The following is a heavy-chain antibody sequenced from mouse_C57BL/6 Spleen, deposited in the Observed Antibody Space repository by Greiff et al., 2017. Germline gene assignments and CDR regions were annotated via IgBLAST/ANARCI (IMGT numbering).Heavy chain of an antibody. CDR1: GFTFSSYG. V-gene: IGHV5-6*01. Sequence: EVQLVESGGDLVKPGGSLKLSCAASGFTFSSYGMSWVRQTPDKRLEWVATISSGGSYTYYPDSVKGRFTISRDNAKNTLYLQMSSLKSEDTAMYYCARASKGPYLDYWGQGTTLTVSS. CDR2: ISSGGSYT. J-gene: IGHJ2*01. CDR3: ARASKGPYLDY. D-gene: IGHD6-1*01.